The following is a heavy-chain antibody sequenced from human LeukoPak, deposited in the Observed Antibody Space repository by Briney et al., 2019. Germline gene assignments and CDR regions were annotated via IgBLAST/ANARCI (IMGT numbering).Heavy chain of an antibody. J-gene: IGHJ3*02. CDR3: ARDRRSGLGHAFDI. Sequence: PGGSLRLSCAASGFTFSNYAMSWVRQAPGKGLEWVSVIYPGGSALYADSVQGRFTISRDISQNIVYLQINNLRAEDTAVYYCARDRRSGLGHAFDIWGQGTMVTVSS. V-gene: IGHV3-23*03. CDR1: GFTFSNYA. CDR2: IYPGGSA. D-gene: IGHD3-3*01.